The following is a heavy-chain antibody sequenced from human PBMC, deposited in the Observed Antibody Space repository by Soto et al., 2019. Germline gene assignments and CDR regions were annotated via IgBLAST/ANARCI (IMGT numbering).Heavy chain of an antibody. CDR3: AREADYDSSGYYYFY. CDR1: GGTFSSYA. Sequence: GASVKVSCKSSGGTFSSYAISWVRQAPGQGLEWMGGIIPIFGTANYAQKFQGRVTITADESTRTAYMELSSLRSEDTAVYYCAREADYDSSGYYYFYWGQGTLVTVPQ. V-gene: IGHV1-69*13. J-gene: IGHJ4*02. D-gene: IGHD3-22*01. CDR2: IIPIFGTA.